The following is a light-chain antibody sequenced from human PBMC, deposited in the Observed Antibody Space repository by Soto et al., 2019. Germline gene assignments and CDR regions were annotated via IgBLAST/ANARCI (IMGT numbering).Light chain of an antibody. J-gene: IGLJ2*01. CDR3: QAWDSSNAII. V-gene: IGLV3-1*01. CDR2: QDN. Sequence: SYELTQPPSVSVSPGQTASITCSGEKLGDKYACWYQQKPGQSPMMVIYQDNKRPSGIPERFSGSNSGNTATLTISGTQTMDDADYYCQAWDSSNAIIFGGGTKLTVL. CDR1: KLGDKY.